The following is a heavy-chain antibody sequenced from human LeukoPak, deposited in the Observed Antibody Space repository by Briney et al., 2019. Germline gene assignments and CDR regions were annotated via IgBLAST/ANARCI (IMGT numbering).Heavy chain of an antibody. V-gene: IGHV4-34*01. CDR1: GGSSSGYC. D-gene: IGHD6-19*01. J-gene: IGHJ5*02. Sequence: SETLSLTCAVYGGSSSGYCWSWIRQPPGKGLEWIGEVNHSGSTNYNPSLKSRVTISVDTSKNQFSLKLSSVTAADTAVYYCARGAVAASGPFDPWGQGTLVTVSS. CDR2: VNHSGST. CDR3: ARGAVAASGPFDP.